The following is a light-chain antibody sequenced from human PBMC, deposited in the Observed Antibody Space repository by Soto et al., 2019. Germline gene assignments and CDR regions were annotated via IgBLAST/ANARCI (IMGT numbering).Light chain of an antibody. CDR1: QSVGSD. CDR2: DAS. Sequence: EIVLTQSPATLSLSPGERATLSCRASQSVGSDLTWYQQKPGQPPRLLIFDASNRAPGVPARFSGSGSGTDFTLTINTLEPEDFAVYYCQQRSEWLPFFTFGPGTKVDI. V-gene: IGKV3-11*01. J-gene: IGKJ3*01. CDR3: QQRSEWLPFFT.